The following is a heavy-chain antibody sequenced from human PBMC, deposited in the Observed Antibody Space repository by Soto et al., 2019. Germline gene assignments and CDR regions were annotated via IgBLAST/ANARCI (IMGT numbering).Heavy chain of an antibody. Sequence: ASVKVSCKASGYTFTSYAMHWVRQAPGQRLEWMGWINAGNGNTKYSQKFQGRVTMTRNTSISTAYMELSSLRSEDTAVYYCARVYCSGGSCYPGAFDIWGQGTMVTVSS. D-gene: IGHD2-15*01. CDR2: INAGNGNT. V-gene: IGHV1-3*01. J-gene: IGHJ3*02. CDR1: GYTFTSYA. CDR3: ARVYCSGGSCYPGAFDI.